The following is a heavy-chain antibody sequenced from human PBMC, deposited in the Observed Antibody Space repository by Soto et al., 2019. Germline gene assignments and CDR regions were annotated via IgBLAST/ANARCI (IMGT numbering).Heavy chain of an antibody. CDR2: ISNDNTYI. J-gene: IGHJ6*03. Sequence: EVQLVESGGGLVEPGGSLRLSCAASGFTFSEYNMNWVRQAPGKGLEWVSSISNDNTYIYYADSVKGRFTISRDNAKNSLYLQINSLRAEDTAVYYCARPRGYYSRVSGSYYIDVWGQGTTVTVSS. CDR1: GFTFSEYN. D-gene: IGHD3-3*01. CDR3: ARPRGYYSRVSGSYYIDV. V-gene: IGHV3-21*06.